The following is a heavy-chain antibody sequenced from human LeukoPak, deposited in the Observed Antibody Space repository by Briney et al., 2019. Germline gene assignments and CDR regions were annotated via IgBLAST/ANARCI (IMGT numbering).Heavy chain of an antibody. V-gene: IGHV1-46*01. J-gene: IGHJ6*02. CDR1: GYTFTSYY. CDR2: INPSGGST. D-gene: IGHD6-13*01. CDR3: ARGAIAAAPYYYYYGMDV. Sequence: ASVNVSCKASGYTFTSYYMHWVRQAPGQGLERMGIINPSGGSTSYAQKFQGRVTMTRDTSTSTVYMELSSLRSEDTAVYYCARGAIAAAPYYYYYGMDVWGQGTTVTVSS.